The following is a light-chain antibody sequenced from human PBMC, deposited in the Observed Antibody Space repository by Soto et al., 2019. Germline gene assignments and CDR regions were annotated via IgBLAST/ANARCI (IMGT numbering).Light chain of an antibody. CDR2: DVT. Sequence: QSVLTQPRSVSGSPGQSVTISCTGTSSDVGGYNFVSWYQHHPGKAPKLIIYDVTKRPSGVPDRFSSSKSGKTASLTNSGLQAEDEADYYSCPYAGSYTLGVFGGGTKLTVL. CDR3: CPYAGSYTLGV. V-gene: IGLV2-11*01. J-gene: IGLJ2*01. CDR1: SSDVGGYNF.